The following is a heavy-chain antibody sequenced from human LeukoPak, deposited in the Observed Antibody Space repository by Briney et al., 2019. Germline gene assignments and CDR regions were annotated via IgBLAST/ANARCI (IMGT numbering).Heavy chain of an antibody. V-gene: IGHV3-15*01. D-gene: IGHD4-11*01. CDR2: IKSKTDGGTT. J-gene: IGHJ4*02. Sequence: GGSLRLSCAASGFTFSDAYMTWVRQAPGKGLERVGRIKSKTDGGTTDYAAPVKGRFAISRDDSKNRLYLQMNSLKSEDTGVYYCTKRGYSNYADSWGQGTLVAVSS. CDR3: TKRGYSNYADS. CDR1: GFTFSDAY.